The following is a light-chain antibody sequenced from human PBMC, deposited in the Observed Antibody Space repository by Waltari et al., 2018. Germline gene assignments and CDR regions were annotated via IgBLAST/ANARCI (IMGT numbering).Light chain of an antibody. CDR1: QSVSSS. Sequence: EIVLTHSPATLSLSPGERVTLSCRASQSVSSSLAWYQQKPGQAPRLLFHDVSNRATGIPARFSVSGSGTDFTLTISSLEAEDFAVYYCQQRSNWPPTFGQGTKVEIK. V-gene: IGKV3-11*01. CDR3: QQRSNWPPT. J-gene: IGKJ1*01. CDR2: DVS.